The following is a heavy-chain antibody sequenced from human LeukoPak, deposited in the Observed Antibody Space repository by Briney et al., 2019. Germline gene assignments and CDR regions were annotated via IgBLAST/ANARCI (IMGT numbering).Heavy chain of an antibody. J-gene: IGHJ4*02. Sequence: GGSLRLSCAASGFTFSSYGMHWVRQAPGKGLEWVAVIWYDGSNKYYADSVKGRFTISRDNSKNTLYLQMNSLRAEDTAVYYCAKVGYYDSSGYGYWGQGTLVTVSS. CDR2: IWYDGSNK. V-gene: IGHV3-33*06. D-gene: IGHD3-22*01. CDR1: GFTFSSYG. CDR3: AKVGYYDSSGYGY.